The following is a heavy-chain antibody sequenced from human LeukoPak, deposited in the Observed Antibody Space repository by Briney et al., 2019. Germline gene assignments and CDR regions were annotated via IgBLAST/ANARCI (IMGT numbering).Heavy chain of an antibody. CDR1: GFTFSSHL. V-gene: IGHV3-74*01. CDR3: AKGSYYFES. CDR2: ISSDGTYT. Sequence: GGSLRLSCAASGFTFSSHLMHWVRQAPGKGLVWVSRISSDGTYTNYADSVRGRFTISRDNAKNTLYLQMNSLRSEDTAVYYCAKGSYYFESWGQGTLVTVSS. D-gene: IGHD3-16*01. J-gene: IGHJ4*02.